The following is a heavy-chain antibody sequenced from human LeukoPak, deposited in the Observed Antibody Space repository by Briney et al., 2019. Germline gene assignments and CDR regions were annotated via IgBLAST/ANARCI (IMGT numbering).Heavy chain of an antibody. J-gene: IGHJ6*02. CDR2: INAGNGNT. CDR3: ARGGDYVYGMDV. CDR1: GYTFTSYA. V-gene: IGHV1-3*01. D-gene: IGHD4-17*01. Sequence: ASVKVSCKASGYTFTSYAMHWVRQAPGQRLEWMGWINAGNGNTKYSQKLQGRVTITRDTSASTAYMELSSLRSEDTAVYYCARGGDYVYGMDVWGQGTTVTVSS.